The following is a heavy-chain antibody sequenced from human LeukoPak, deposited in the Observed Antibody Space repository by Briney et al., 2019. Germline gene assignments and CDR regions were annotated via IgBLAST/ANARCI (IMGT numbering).Heavy chain of an antibody. CDR3: ARDHGRLYSSSSVGAFDI. Sequence: PSQTLSLTCTVSGGSISSGSYYWSWIRQPAGKGLEWIGRIYTSGSTNYNPSLKSRVTISVDTSKNQFSLKLSSVTAADTAVYYCARDHGRLYSSSSVGAFDIWGQGTMVTVSS. CDR1: GGSISSGSYY. D-gene: IGHD6-6*01. CDR2: IYTSGST. V-gene: IGHV4-61*02. J-gene: IGHJ3*02.